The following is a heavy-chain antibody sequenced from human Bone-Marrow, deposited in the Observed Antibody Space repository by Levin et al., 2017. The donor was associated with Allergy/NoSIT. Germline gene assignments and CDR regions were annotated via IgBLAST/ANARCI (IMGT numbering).Heavy chain of an antibody. CDR2: IWYDGSNK. V-gene: IGHV3-33*01. D-gene: IGHD6-6*01. J-gene: IGHJ4*02. CDR3: ARDSSSSADY. CDR1: GFTFSSYG. Sequence: GESLKISCAASGFTFSSYGMHWVRQAPGKGLEWVAVIWYDGSNKYYADSVKGRFTISRDNSKNTLYLQMNSLRAEDTAVYYCARDSSSSADYWGQGTLVTVSS.